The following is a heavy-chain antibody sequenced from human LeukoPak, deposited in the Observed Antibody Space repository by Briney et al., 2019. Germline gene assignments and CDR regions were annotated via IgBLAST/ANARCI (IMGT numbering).Heavy chain of an antibody. V-gene: IGHV3-7*03. CDR3: ARAKSLFDS. Sequence: GGSLRLSCAASGFTFGSYWMSVGHQAPGKGLEWVANIKQDGSEKYYVDSVEGRFTISRDNAKNSLYLQMNSLSAEDTAVYYCARAKSLFDSWGQGPLVTVSS. J-gene: IGHJ4*02. D-gene: IGHD3-10*01. CDR1: GFTFGSYW. CDR2: IKQDGSEK.